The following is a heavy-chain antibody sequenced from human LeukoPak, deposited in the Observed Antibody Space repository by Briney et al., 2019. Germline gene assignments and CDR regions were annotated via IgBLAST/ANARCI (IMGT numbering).Heavy chain of an antibody. CDR2: ISAYNGNT. J-gene: IGHJ4*02. D-gene: IGHD2-2*01. V-gene: IGHV1-18*01. Sequence: ASVKVSCKASGYTFTSYGISWVRQAPGQGLEWMGWISAYNGNTNYAQKFQGRVTTTTDTSTSTAYMELRSPRSDDTAVYYCASYYCSSTTCPHGLDYWGQGTLVTVSS. CDR1: GYTFTSYG. CDR3: ASYYCSSTTCPHGLDY.